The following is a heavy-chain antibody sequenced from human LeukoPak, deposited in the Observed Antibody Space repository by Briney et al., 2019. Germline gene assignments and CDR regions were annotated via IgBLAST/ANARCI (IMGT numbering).Heavy chain of an antibody. CDR2: ISNSSSYK. D-gene: IGHD6-13*01. V-gene: IGHV3-11*03. Sequence: NPSETLSLTCAVYGGSFSGYYWSWIRQAPGKGLEWVSYISNSSSYKYYADSVKGRFTISKDNAKNSLYLQMISLRAEDTAVYYCARYAVSLAAAGTSDYWGQGSLVTVSS. J-gene: IGHJ4*02. CDR3: ARYAVSLAAAGTSDY. CDR1: GGSFSGYY.